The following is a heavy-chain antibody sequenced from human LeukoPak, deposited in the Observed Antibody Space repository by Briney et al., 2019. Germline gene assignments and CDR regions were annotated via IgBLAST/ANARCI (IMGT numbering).Heavy chain of an antibody. D-gene: IGHD6-13*01. V-gene: IGHV1-69*06. Sequence: GASVKVSCKASGGTFSSYAISWVRQAPGQGLEWMGGIIPIFGTANYAQKFQGRVTITADKSTSTAYMELSSLRSEDTAVYYCAREGSSSWYSDYYYMDVWGKGTTVTISS. CDR3: AREGSSSWYSDYYYMDV. CDR2: IIPIFGTA. CDR1: GGTFSSYA. J-gene: IGHJ6*03.